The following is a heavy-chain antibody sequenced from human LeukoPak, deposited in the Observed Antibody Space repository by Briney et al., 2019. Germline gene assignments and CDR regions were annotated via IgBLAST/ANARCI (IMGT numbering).Heavy chain of an antibody. CDR1: GFTFSSYA. V-gene: IGHV3-30-3*01. Sequence: RSLRLSCAASGFTFSSYAMHWVRQAPGKGLEWVAVISYDGSNKYYADSVKGRFTISRDNSKNTLYLQMNSLRAEDTAVYYCARSQGGYYYDSSGPPYYFDYWGQGTLVTVSS. CDR2: ISYDGSNK. CDR3: ARSQGGYYYDSSGPPYYFDY. J-gene: IGHJ4*02. D-gene: IGHD3-22*01.